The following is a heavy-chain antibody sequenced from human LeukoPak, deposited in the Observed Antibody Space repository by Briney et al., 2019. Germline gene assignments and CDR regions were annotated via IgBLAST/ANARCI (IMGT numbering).Heavy chain of an antibody. Sequence: GGSLRLSCAASGFTFKNYGMHWVRQAPGKGLEWVTFIRYDGSKKYYADSVKGRFTISRDNSKNTLYLQMNSLRAEDTAVYYCARDGGAGRSFLQHWGQGTLVTVSS. D-gene: IGHD2-15*01. J-gene: IGHJ1*01. CDR1: GFTFKNYG. CDR3: ARDGGAGRSFLQH. V-gene: IGHV3-30*02. CDR2: IRYDGSKK.